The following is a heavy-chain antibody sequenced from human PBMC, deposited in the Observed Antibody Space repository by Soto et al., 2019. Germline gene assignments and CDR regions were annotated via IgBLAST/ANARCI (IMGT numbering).Heavy chain of an antibody. V-gene: IGHV3-20*04. J-gene: IGHJ3*02. D-gene: IGHD6-13*01. Sequence: EVPLVESGGGVVRPGGSLRLSCAASGFTFDDYGMSWVRQAPGKGLEWVSGINWNGGSTGYGDSVKGRFTISRDNAKNSLYLQMNSLRVEDTALYYCARDKYSSSWADAFDIWGQGTMVTVSS. CDR1: GFTFDDYG. CDR3: ARDKYSSSWADAFDI. CDR2: INWNGGST.